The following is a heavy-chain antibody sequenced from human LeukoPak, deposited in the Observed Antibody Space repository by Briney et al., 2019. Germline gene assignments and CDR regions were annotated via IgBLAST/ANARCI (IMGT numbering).Heavy chain of an antibody. CDR1: GFTFSSYA. Sequence: GGSLRLSCAASGFTFSSYAMTWVRHAPGKGLEWVSSLSNRGDRTYYADSVKGRFTISRDNSKNTLYLQMDSLRAEDTAVYYCAASDYGASPDAFDIWGHGTMLSVS. CDR2: LSNRGDRT. J-gene: IGHJ3*02. CDR3: AASDYGASPDAFDI. V-gene: IGHV3-23*01. D-gene: IGHD4/OR15-4a*01.